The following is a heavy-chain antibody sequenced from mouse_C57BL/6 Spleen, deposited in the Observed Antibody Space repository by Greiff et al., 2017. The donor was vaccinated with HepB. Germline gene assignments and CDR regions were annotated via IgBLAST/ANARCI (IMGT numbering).Heavy chain of an antibody. V-gene: IGHV3-6*01. J-gene: IGHJ2*01. CDR2: ISYDGSN. Sequence: EVQLVESGPGLVKPSQSLSLTCSVTGYSITSGYYWNWIRQFPGNKLEWMGYISYDGSNNYNPSLKNRISITRDTSKNQFFLKLNSVTTEDTATYYCARGDYDDGYFDYWGQGTTLTVSS. CDR1: GYSITSGYY. CDR3: ARGDYDDGYFDY. D-gene: IGHD2-4*01.